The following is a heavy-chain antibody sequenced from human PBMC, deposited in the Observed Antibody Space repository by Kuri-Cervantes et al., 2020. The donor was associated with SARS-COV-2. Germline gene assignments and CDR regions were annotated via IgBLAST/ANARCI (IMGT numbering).Heavy chain of an antibody. CDR2: IDRDGTI. Sequence: GESLKISCAASGFTVNSNYMSWVRQAPGKGLEWVSAIDRDGTIHYGESVKVRFTISRDNSKNTLYMQMNSLRAADTAVYYCAKGPIVVVITYFDYWGQGTLVTVSS. D-gene: IGHD3-22*01. CDR3: AKGPIVVVITYFDY. CDR1: GFTVNSNY. J-gene: IGHJ4*02. V-gene: IGHV3-66*01.